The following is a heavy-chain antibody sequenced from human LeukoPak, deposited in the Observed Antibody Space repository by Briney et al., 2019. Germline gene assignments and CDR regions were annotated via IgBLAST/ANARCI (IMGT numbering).Heavy chain of an antibody. CDR1: GFTFSRYA. Sequence: GGSLRLSCASSGFTFSRYAMSWVRQAPGKGLECGSAISGSGGSTYYADSVEGRLTSSRDNTKNTLYLQMNSQRAEDTAVYYFSKDVSVVPAAIFDPWGQGTLVTVSS. CDR2: ISGSGGST. CDR3: SKDVSVVPAAIFDP. V-gene: IGHV3-23*01. D-gene: IGHD2-2*01. J-gene: IGHJ5*02.